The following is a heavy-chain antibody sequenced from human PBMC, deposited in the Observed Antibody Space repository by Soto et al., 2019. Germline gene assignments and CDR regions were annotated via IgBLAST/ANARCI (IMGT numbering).Heavy chain of an antibody. CDR3: ARVPTYYKDSIGYTPFHP. J-gene: IGHJ5*02. Sequence: QVQLQESGPGLVEPSQTLSLICTVSGASIISDGYYWTWIRQHPGNGREWLGYIHYSGGATYSPSYNPSLKRRIAISVDTSKRLFSLKLTSVSAADTAVYSCARVPTYYKDSIGYTPFHPWGQGTLVTVSS. D-gene: IGHD3-22*01. V-gene: IGHV4-31*03. CDR1: GASIISDGYY. CDR2: IHYSGGATYSP.